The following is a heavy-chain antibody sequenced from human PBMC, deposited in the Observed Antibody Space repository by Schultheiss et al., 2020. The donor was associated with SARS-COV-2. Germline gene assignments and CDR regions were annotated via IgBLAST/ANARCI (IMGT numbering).Heavy chain of an antibody. CDR2: ISSSSSYI. CDR1: GFTFSRNA. J-gene: IGHJ4*02. Sequence: GGSLRLSCAASGFTFSRNAMSWVRQASGKGLEWVSSISSSSSYIYYADSVKGRFTISRDNAKNSLYLQMNSLRAEDTAVYYCARETQGILWFGELIGYWGQGTLVTVSS. CDR3: ARETQGILWFGELIGY. V-gene: IGHV3-21*01. D-gene: IGHD3-10*01.